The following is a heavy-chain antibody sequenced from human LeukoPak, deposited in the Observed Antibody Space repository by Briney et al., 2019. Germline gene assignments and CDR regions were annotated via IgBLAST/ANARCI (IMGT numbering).Heavy chain of an antibody. CDR2: ISDSGADT. CDR1: GITFSRYA. D-gene: IGHD5-12*01. CDR3: AKMGWTAYDYTNY. Sequence: GGSLRLACAASGITFSRYAMGWVRQAPGKGLEWVSVISDSGADTYYTDSVKGRFTISRDSSKNTLYLQMNSLRAEDTAVYYCAKMGWTAYDYTNYWGQGTLVTVSS. J-gene: IGHJ4*02. V-gene: IGHV3-23*01.